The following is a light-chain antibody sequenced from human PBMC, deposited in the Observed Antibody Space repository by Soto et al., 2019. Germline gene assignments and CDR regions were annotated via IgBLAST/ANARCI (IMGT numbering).Light chain of an antibody. V-gene: IGKV1-39*01. CDR3: QQSHNTPLT. CDR2: SAS. Sequence: DIQMTQSPSSLSASVGDRVTITCRASQRVGSYLNWYQQKPGKAPTLLIYSASELQSGVSSRFSGSGFGTVFTFTIRNLQPEDFAVYYCQQSHNTPLTFGQGTKVDIK. CDR1: QRVGSY. J-gene: IGKJ1*01.